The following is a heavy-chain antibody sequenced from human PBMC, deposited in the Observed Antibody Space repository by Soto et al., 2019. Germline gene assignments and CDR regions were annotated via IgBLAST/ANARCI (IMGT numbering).Heavy chain of an antibody. Sequence: ASVKVSCKASGYTFTSYGTSWVRQAPGQGLEWMGWISAYNGNTNYAQKLQGRVTMTTDTSTSTAYMELRSLRSDDTAVYYCARDVVPRIAAAGPYDYWGQGTLVTVSS. CDR2: ISAYNGNT. CDR3: ARDVVPRIAAAGPYDY. V-gene: IGHV1-18*01. D-gene: IGHD6-13*01. CDR1: GYTFTSYG. J-gene: IGHJ4*02.